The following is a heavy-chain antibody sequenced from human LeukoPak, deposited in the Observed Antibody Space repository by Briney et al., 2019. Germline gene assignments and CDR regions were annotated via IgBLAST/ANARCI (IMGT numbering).Heavy chain of an antibody. CDR1: GGSISSGGYY. CDR2: IYTSGST. CDR3: ARDHPRRGVHTAFDI. J-gene: IGHJ3*02. V-gene: IGHV4-61*02. D-gene: IGHD3-10*01. Sequence: PSETLSLTCTVSGGSISSGGYYWSWIRQPAGKGLEWIGRIYTSGSTNYNPSLRSRVTMSVDTSKNQFSLKLSSVTAADTAVYYCARDHPRRGVHTAFDIWGQGTMVTVSS.